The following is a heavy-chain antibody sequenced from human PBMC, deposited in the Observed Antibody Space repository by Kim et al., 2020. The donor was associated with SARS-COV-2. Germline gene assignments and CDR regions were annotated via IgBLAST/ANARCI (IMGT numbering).Heavy chain of an antibody. Sequence: ASVKVSCKASGYTFTSYAMHWVRQAPGQRLEWMGWINAGNGNTKYSQKFQGRVTITRDTSASTAYMELSSLRSEDTAVYYCARAPLWFGELSPFDYWGQGTLVTVSS. CDR2: INAGNGNT. V-gene: IGHV1-3*01. J-gene: IGHJ4*02. CDR1: GYTFTSYA. D-gene: IGHD3-10*01. CDR3: ARAPLWFGELSPFDY.